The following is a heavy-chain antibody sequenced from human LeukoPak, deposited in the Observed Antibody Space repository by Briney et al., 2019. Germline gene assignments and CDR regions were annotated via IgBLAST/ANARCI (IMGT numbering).Heavy chain of an antibody. CDR2: ISSSGSTI. J-gene: IGHJ4*02. CDR3: AKDSRYGDFFDY. Sequence: PGGSLRLSCAASGFTFSSYEMNWVRQAPGKGLEWVSYISSSGSTIYYADSVKGRFTISRDNSKNALYLQMNSLRAEDTAVYYCAKDSRYGDFFDYWGQGTLVTVSS. D-gene: IGHD4-17*01. CDR1: GFTFSSYE. V-gene: IGHV3-48*03.